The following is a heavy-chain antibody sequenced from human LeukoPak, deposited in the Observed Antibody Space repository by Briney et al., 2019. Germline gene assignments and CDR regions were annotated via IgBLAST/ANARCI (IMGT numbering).Heavy chain of an antibody. V-gene: IGHV4-39*01. J-gene: IGHJ4*02. D-gene: IGHD3-9*01. CDR3: ARMSTYYDILTGYYGPYYFDY. Sequence: PSETLSLTCTVSGVSISSSNSYWGWIRQPPGKGLEWIGSIYYSGNTYYNASLKSQVSISIDTSKNQFSLRLTSVTAADTAVYYCARMSTYYDILTGYYGPYYFDYWGQGTLVTVSS. CDR1: GVSISSSNSY. CDR2: IYYSGNT.